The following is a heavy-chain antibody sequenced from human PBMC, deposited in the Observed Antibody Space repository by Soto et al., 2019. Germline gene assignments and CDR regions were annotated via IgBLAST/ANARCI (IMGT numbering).Heavy chain of an antibody. J-gene: IGHJ6*02. CDR2: IIPIFGTA. CDR3: AREVRQVTIFVLTGPLYYGMDV. V-gene: IGHV1-69*13. Sequence: ASVKVSCKASGGTFSSYAISWVRQAPGQGLEWMGGIIPIFGTANYAQKFQGRVTITADESTSTAYMELSSLRSEDTAVYYCAREVRQVTIFVLTGPLYYGMDVWGQGTTVTVSS. D-gene: IGHD3-3*01. CDR1: GGTFSSYA.